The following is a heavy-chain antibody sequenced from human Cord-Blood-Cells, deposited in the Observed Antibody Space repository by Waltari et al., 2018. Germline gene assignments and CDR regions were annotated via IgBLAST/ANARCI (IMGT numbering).Heavy chain of an antibody. D-gene: IGHD4-17*01. CDR2: FDPEDGET. CDR1: GYTLTELS. Sequence: QVQPVQAGAAVKKPGASVKGSCKVSGYTLTELSLHGVAQGSGKGLEWMGGFDPEDGETIYAQQFQGRVTMTEDTSTDTAYMELSSLRSEDTAVYYCATVDYGDYVARYSGFDPWGHGTLVTVSS. J-gene: IGHJ5*02. V-gene: IGHV1-24*01. CDR3: ATVDYGDYVARYSGFDP.